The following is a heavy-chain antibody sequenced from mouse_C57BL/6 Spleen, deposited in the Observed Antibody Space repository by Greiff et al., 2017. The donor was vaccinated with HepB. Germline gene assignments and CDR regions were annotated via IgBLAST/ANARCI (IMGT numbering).Heavy chain of an antibody. D-gene: IGHD4-1*01. CDR3: ARNWDKNYLDY. V-gene: IGHV1-7*01. Sequence: VQLQQSGAELAKPGASVKLSCKASGYTFTSYWMHWVKQRPGQGLEWIGDINPSSGYTKYNQKFKDKATLTADKSSSTSYMQLSSLTYEDSAVYYCARNWDKNYLDYWGQGTTLTVSS. J-gene: IGHJ2*01. CDR2: INPSSGYT. CDR1: GYTFTSYW.